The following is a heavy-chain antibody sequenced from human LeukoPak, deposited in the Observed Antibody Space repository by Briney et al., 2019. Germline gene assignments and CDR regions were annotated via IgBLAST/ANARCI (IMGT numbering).Heavy chain of an antibody. J-gene: IGHJ4*02. CDR1: GGSISSYY. CDR3: ASINTGSYYGTFDC. Sequence: SETLSLTCTVSGGSISSYYWSWIRQPAGKGLEWIGRIYTSGSTNYNPSLKSRVTISLDASKNQFSLKLSSVTAADTAVYYCASINTGSYYGTFDCWGQGTLVTVSS. V-gene: IGHV4-4*07. D-gene: IGHD1-26*01. CDR2: IYTSGST.